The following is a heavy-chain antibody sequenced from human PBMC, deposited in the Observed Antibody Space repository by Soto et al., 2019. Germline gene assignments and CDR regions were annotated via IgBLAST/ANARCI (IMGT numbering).Heavy chain of an antibody. V-gene: IGHV3-74*01. Sequence: GGSHRVSCRASWFTCGDHCVCRVRKAPGKGLVWVSRINRDGTTTPYADSVKGRFTISRGNAKNTLYLQMHSLRAEDTALYFCVRDRGYADSLDVRGRGTMLTVPS. CDR2: INRDGTTT. CDR1: WFTCGDHC. J-gene: IGHJ3*01. CDR3: VRDRGYADSLDV. D-gene: IGHD1-1*01.